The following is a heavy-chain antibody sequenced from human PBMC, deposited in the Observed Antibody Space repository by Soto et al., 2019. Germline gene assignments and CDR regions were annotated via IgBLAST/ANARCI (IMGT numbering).Heavy chain of an antibody. D-gene: IGHD5-18*01. CDR1: GFTFSDYY. V-gene: IGHV3-11*06. Sequence: LRLSCAASGFTFSDYYMSWIRQAPGKGLEWVSYISSTISYTHYADSVKGRFTISRDNAKNSLYLQMNSLRAEDTAVYYCARYIYGYVDYWGQGTLVTVSS. J-gene: IGHJ4*02. CDR3: ARYIYGYVDY. CDR2: ISSTISYT.